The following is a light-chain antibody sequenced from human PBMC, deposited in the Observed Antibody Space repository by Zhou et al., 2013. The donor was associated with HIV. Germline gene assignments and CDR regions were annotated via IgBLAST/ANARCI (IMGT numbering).Light chain of an antibody. CDR2: GAS. Sequence: EIVLTQSPGTLSLSPGERATLSCRASQSVSSSYLAWYQQKPGQAPRLLIYGASTRATGIPARFSGSGSGTDFTLTISSLEPEDFAVYYCQHRRNWPWTFGQGTKVEIK. CDR1: QSVSSSY. V-gene: IGKV3D-20*02. J-gene: IGKJ1*01. CDR3: QHRRNWPWT.